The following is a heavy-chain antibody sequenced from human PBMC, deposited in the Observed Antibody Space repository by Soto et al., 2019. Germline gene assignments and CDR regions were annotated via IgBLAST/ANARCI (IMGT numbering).Heavy chain of an antibody. J-gene: IGHJ6*02. CDR2: IDWDDDK. CDR3: ARIPYGGYGMDV. CDR1: GFSLSTSGMC. V-gene: IGHV2-70*01. D-gene: IGHD3-10*01. Sequence: SGPTLVNPTQPLPLTCTFSGFSLSTSGMCVSWIRQPPGKALEWLALIDWDDDKYYSTSLKTRITISKDTSKNQVVLTMTNMDPVDTATYYCARIPYGGYGMDVWGQGTTVTVSS.